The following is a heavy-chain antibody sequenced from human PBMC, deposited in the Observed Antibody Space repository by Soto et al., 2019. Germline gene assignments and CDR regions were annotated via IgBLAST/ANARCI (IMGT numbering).Heavy chain of an antibody. J-gene: IGHJ6*02. V-gene: IGHV1-69*04. CDR1: GGSFSSYT. Sequence: GASVKVSCEASGGSFSSYTFSWVRQAPGQGLEWMGRIIPILGISNYAQKFQGRVTITADESTSTAYMELSSLRSEDTAVYYCARDLQARRLVIINYYYGMDVWGQGTTVTVSS. CDR2: IIPILGIS. D-gene: IGHD3-9*01. CDR3: ARDLQARRLVIINYYYGMDV.